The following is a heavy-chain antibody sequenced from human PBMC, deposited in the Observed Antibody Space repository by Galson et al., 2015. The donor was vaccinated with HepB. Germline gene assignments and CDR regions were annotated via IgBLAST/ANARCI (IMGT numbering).Heavy chain of an antibody. D-gene: IGHD6-13*01. V-gene: IGHV2-70*04. CDR2: IEWDNKK. J-gene: IGHJ5*02. CDR3: VRIGPAAVDS. CDR1: GFSLNSREPR. Sequence: PALVKPTQTLTLTCTFSGFSLNSREPRVSWIRQPPGKALEWLARIEWDNKKFYSASLKTRLTLSKDTSKNQVVLTLTNVDPVDTATYYCVRIGPAAVDSWGLGTLVTVSS.